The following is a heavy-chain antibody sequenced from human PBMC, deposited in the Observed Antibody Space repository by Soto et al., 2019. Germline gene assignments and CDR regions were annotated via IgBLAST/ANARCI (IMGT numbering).Heavy chain of an antibody. J-gene: IGHJ3*02. D-gene: IGHD1-1*01. CDR3: ARVERGTATTVVDAFDI. CDR1: GGFVSSGSYY. V-gene: IGHV4-34*01. CDR2: MSHSGGT. Sequence: QVQLQQWGAGLLKPSEILSLTCAVYGGFVSSGSYYWSWIRQPPGKGLEWIGEMSHSGGTHFNPSLKSRVTISVDTSKNQCSLKMSSVTAADTALYYCARVERGTATTVVDAFDIWGPGTMVTVSS.